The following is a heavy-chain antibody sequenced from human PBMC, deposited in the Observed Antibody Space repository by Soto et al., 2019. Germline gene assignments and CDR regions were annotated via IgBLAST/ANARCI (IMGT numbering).Heavy chain of an antibody. Sequence: QVQLQESGPGLVKPSQTLSLTCTVSGGSISSGDYYWSWIRQPPGKGLEWIGYIYYSGSTYYNPSLKSRVTISVDPSKNQFSLKLSSVTAADTAVYYCARDSTSTLVYYYYGMDVWGQGTTVTVSS. J-gene: IGHJ6*02. D-gene: IGHD4-4*01. CDR1: GGSISSGDYY. CDR3: ARDSTSTLVYYYYGMDV. V-gene: IGHV4-30-4*01. CDR2: IYYSGST.